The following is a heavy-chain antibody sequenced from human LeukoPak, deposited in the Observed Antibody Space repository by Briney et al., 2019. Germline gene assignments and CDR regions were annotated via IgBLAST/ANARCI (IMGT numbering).Heavy chain of an antibody. J-gene: IGHJ5*02. CDR1: GGSISSSGYY. V-gene: IGHV4-39*01. CDR3: ARHGMYYYDSSGYRWFDP. Sequence: SETLSLTCTVSGGSISSSGYYWGWIRQPPGKGLEWIGSVDYTGITSHSPSLKSRVTISVDTSKNQFSLKLSSVTAADTAVYYCARHGMYYYDSSGYRWFDPWGQGTLVTVSS. CDR2: VDYTGIT. D-gene: IGHD3-22*01.